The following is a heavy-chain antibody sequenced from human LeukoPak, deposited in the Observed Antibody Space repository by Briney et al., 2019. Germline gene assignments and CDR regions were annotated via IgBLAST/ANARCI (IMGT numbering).Heavy chain of an antibody. CDR3: SRVLDPQYYFYGMDV. J-gene: IGHJ6*02. V-gene: IGHV1-2*02. Sequence: GASVKVSCKASGYTFIDYYMYRVRQAPGQGPEWRGWINPTGGTNYTQKFQGRVSMTRDTSISTAYMELSRLRSDDTAVYYCSRVLDPQYYFYGMDVWGQGTTVTVSS. D-gene: IGHD1-1*01. CDR1: GYTFIDYY. CDR2: INPTGGT.